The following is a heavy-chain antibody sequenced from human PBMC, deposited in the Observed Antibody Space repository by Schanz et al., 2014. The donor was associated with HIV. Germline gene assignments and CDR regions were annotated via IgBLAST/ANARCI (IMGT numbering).Heavy chain of an antibody. CDR2: ISDDGSNK. J-gene: IGHJ6*02. D-gene: IGHD3-10*01. CDR3: ARDILWFGELGGMDV. V-gene: IGHV3-30*03. CDR1: GFTFSTYG. Sequence: QVQLVESGGGVVQPGRSLRLSCAASGFTFSTYGMHWVRQAPGKGLEWVAFISDDGSNKYYADSVKGRFTISRDNSKNTLYLEMNSLRPEDTAVYYCARDILWFGELGGMDVWGQGTTVTVSS.